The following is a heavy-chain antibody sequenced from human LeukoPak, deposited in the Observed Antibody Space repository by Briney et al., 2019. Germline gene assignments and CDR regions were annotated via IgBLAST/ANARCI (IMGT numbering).Heavy chain of an antibody. CDR3: ARDGTHGAFDI. V-gene: IGHV3-21*01. CDR1: GFTFSSYS. CDR2: ISSSSSYI. Sequence: GGSLRLSCAASGFTFSSYSMNWVRQAPGKGLEWVSSISSSSSYIYYADSVKGRFTISRDNAKNSLYLQMNSLRAEDTAVYYCARDGTHGAFDIWGQGTMVTVSS. J-gene: IGHJ3*02.